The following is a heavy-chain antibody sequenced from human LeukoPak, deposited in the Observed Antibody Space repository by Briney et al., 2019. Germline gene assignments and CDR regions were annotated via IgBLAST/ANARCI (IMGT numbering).Heavy chain of an antibody. D-gene: IGHD3-3*01. Sequence: PGGSLRLSCAASGFTFSSYGMHWVRQAPGKGLEWVAFIRYDGSNKYYADSVKGRFTISRDNSKNTLYLQMNSLRAEDTAVYYCAKDGYDFWSGYSYYYYMDVWGKGTTVTVSS. V-gene: IGHV3-30*02. CDR2: IRYDGSNK. J-gene: IGHJ6*03. CDR3: AKDGYDFWSGYSYYYYMDV. CDR1: GFTFSSYG.